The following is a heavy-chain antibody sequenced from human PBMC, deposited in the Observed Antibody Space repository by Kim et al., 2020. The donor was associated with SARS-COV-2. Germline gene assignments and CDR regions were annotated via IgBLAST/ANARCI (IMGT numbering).Heavy chain of an antibody. V-gene: IGHV3-33*01. J-gene: IGHJ6*02. CDR3: ARDTRDYYGMDV. Sequence: YYAAPVKGRFTVSRDNSKNPLYHQMNSLRAEDTAVYYCARDTRDYYGMDVWGQGTTVTVSS.